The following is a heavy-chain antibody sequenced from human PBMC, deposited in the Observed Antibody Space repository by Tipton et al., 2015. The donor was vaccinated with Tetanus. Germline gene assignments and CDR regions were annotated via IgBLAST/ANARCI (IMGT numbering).Heavy chain of an antibody. CDR2: IHHSGFA. V-gene: IGHV4-30-4*01. D-gene: IGHD2-2*01. CDR1: GDSVSTGNFY. J-gene: IGHJ4*02. CDR3: AREVPAAGHFDS. Sequence: TLSLTCTVSGDSVSTGNFYWSWIRQPPGKGLEWIAFIHHSGFAFSKPSLKSRVSISIDTSQNQFSLRLTSVTAADTAVYYCAREVPAAGHFDSWGQGTLVTVSS.